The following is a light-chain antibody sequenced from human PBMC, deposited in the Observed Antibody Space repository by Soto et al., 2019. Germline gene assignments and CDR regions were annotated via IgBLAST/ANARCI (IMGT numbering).Light chain of an antibody. Sequence: DIQMIQSPSTLSSSVGDRVTITCRASQSISNWLAWYQQKPGKAPTLLIYKASSLESGVPSRFSGSGSGTEFTLTISRLQADDVANYYCQQYNSYWTFGQGTKVEIK. CDR2: KAS. CDR3: QQYNSYWT. J-gene: IGKJ1*01. CDR1: QSISNW. V-gene: IGKV1-5*03.